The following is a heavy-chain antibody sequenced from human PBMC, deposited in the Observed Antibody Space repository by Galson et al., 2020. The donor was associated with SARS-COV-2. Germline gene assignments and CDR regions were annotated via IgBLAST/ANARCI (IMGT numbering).Heavy chain of an antibody. J-gene: IGHJ4*02. CDR1: GYTFTGYY. V-gene: IGHV1-2*02. Sequence: ASVKVSCKASGYTFTGYYMHWVRQAPGQGLEWMGWINPNSGGTNYAQKFQGRVTMTRDTSISTAYMELSRLRSDDTAVYYCARVTTNYYDSSGYYYDDDYWGQGTLVTVSS. D-gene: IGHD3-22*01. CDR2: INPNSGGT. CDR3: ARVTTNYYDSSGYYYDDDY.